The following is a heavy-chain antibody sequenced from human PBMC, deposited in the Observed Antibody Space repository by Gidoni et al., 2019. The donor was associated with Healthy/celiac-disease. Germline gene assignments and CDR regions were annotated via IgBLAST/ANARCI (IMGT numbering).Heavy chain of an antibody. D-gene: IGHD2-15*01. J-gene: IGHJ4*02. V-gene: IGHV3-30-3*01. Sequence: VQLVESGGGVVQTGRSLRLSCAASGFTLSSYAMHWVRQAPGKGLEWVAVISYDGSNKYYADSVKGRFTISRDNSKNTLYLQMNSLRAEDTAVYYCARDRKVVAAAWEFDYWGQGTLVTVSS. CDR2: ISYDGSNK. CDR1: GFTLSSYA. CDR3: ARDRKVVAAAWEFDY.